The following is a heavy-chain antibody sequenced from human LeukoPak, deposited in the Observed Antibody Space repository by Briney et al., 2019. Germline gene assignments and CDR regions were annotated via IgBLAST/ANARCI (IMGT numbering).Heavy chain of an antibody. CDR1: GDSISKYY. V-gene: IGHV4-59*01. CDR2: MYHGGSA. Sequence: PSETLSLTCTVSGDSISKYYWSWIRQPPGKGLEWIGYMYHGGSAHYSPSLTSRVTISIDTSRSQSSLKVSAVTAADTAVYYCARVRGKLWPPDYWGPGTLVIVSS. CDR3: ARVRGKLWPPDY. D-gene: IGHD2-21*01. J-gene: IGHJ4*02.